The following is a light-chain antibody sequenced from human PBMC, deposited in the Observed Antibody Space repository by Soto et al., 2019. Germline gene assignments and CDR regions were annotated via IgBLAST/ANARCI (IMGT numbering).Light chain of an antibody. CDR2: DAS. CDR1: QSVSSK. J-gene: IGKJ1*01. Sequence: EIAMTQSPTTLSVSPGERATLSFRASQSVSSKLAWYQQKPGQAPRLLIYDASTRATGIPARFSGSGSGTEFTLTISSLQSEDFAVYYCQQFNNWPRTFGQGTKVDIK. V-gene: IGKV3-15*01. CDR3: QQFNNWPRT.